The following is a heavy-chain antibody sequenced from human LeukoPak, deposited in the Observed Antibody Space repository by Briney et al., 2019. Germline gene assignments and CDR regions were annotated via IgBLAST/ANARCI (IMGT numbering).Heavy chain of an antibody. D-gene: IGHD3-3*01. J-gene: IGHJ5*02. CDR2: ISSSSSYI. CDR3: ARDRSKDFWSGNWRKGNWFDP. CDR1: GFTVSSNY. Sequence: GGSLRLSCAASGFTVSSNYMSWVRQAPGKGLEWVSSISSSSSYIYYADSVKGRFTISRDNAKNSLYLQMNSLRAEDTAVYYCARDRSKDFWSGNWRKGNWFDPWGQGTLVTVSS. V-gene: IGHV3-21*01.